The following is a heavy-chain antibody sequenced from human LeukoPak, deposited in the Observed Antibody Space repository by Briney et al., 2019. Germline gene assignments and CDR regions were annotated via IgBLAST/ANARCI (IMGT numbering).Heavy chain of an antibody. CDR2: INPDGGNT. Sequence: ASVKVSCKASGYTFTNSYIHWVRQAPGQVLEWMGLINPDGGNTNYAQNFQGRVTLTRDTSTSTVYMELSSLRSDDTAVYYCARAPIDYYDSSGYYRGFDYWGQGTLVTVSS. V-gene: IGHV1-46*01. CDR1: GYTFTNSY. D-gene: IGHD3-22*01. CDR3: ARAPIDYYDSSGYYRGFDY. J-gene: IGHJ4*02.